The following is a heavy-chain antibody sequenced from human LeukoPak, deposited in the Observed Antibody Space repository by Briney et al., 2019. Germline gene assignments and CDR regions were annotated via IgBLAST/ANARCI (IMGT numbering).Heavy chain of an antibody. CDR2: ICYEGSNK. D-gene: IGHD2-2*01. Sequence: PGRSLRLSCAASGFTFSSYGMQWVRQAPGKGLEWVAVICYEGSNKYYADSVKGRFTISRDNSKNTLYLQMNSLRAEDTAVYYCAKDSALPDIVVVPAAKGFDYWGQGTLVTVSS. CDR1: GFTFSSYG. CDR3: AKDSALPDIVVVPAAKGFDY. J-gene: IGHJ4*02. V-gene: IGHV3-33*06.